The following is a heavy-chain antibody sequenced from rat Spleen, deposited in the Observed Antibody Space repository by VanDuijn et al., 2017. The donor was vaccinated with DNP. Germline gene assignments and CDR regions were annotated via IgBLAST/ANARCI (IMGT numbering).Heavy chain of an antibody. CDR2: ISYSGST. J-gene: IGHJ4*01. CDR3: ARYLDTSWSMDA. CDR1: GSSITTNY. Sequence: EVRLQESGPGLVKPSQSLSLTCSVTGSSITTNYWGWIRKFPGNKMEWVGHISYSGSTSYNPSLKSRISITRDTSKNQFFLQLNSVTTEDTATYYCARYLDTSWSMDAWGQGTSVTVSS. V-gene: IGHV3-1*01. D-gene: IGHD2-2*01.